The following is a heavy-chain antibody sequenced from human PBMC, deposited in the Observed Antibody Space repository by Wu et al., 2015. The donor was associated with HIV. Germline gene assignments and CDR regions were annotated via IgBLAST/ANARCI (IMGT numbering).Heavy chain of an antibody. V-gene: IGHV1-2*02. J-gene: IGHJ1*01. CDR2: IDPNSGGT. Sequence: QVQLVQSGAEVKKPGASVKVSCKASGYTFTGYYFHWVRQAPGQGLEWMGWIDPNSGGTNYAQKFQGRVTMTRDTSISTAYMELSRLSSDDTAVYYCARSVLPPFSLSEPQYFHHWGQGTLVTVSS. CDR3: ARSVLPPFSLSEPQYFHH. D-gene: IGHD1-14*01. CDR1: GYTFTGYY.